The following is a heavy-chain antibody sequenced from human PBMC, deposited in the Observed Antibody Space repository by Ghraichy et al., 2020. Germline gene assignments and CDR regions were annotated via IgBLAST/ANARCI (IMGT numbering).Heavy chain of an antibody. Sequence: GGSLRLSCASSGFTFNNYAMHWVRQAPGKGLEWVAVISYDGSNKYYADSVKGRFTISRDNSKNTLSLQMNSLRAEDTAVYYCAKMGGLYYYDSSGYFYDYWGQGTLVTVSS. V-gene: IGHV3-30*18. D-gene: IGHD3-22*01. J-gene: IGHJ4*02. CDR2: ISYDGSNK. CDR1: GFTFNNYA. CDR3: AKMGGLYYYDSSGYFYDY.